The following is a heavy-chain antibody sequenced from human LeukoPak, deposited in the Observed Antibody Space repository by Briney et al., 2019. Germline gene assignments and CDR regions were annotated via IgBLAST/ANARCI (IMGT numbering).Heavy chain of an antibody. CDR3: AREWVTMSFNWFDP. CDR2: IYTSGST. V-gene: IGHV4-4*07. Sequence: SETLSLTCTVSGGSISSYYWSWIRQPAGKGLEWSERIYTSGSTNYNPSLKSRVTMSVDTSKNQFSLKLSSVTAADTAVYYCAREWVTMSFNWFDPWGQGTLVTVSS. CDR1: GGSISSYY. J-gene: IGHJ5*02. D-gene: IGHD3-22*01.